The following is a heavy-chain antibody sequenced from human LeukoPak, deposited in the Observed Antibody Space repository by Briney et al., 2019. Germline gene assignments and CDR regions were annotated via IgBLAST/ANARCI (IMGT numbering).Heavy chain of an antibody. J-gene: IGHJ4*02. V-gene: IGHV3-23*01. CDR1: AFTVSSYA. CDR2: ISGSGGST. Sequence: GGSLRLSCAASAFTVSSYAMSWVRQAPGKGLEWVSAISGSGGSTYYADSVKGRFTISRDNSKNTLYLQMNSLRAEDTAVYYCANPYDSGTFPPGYWGQATLVTVSS. CDR3: ANPYDSGTFPPGY. D-gene: IGHD3-10*01.